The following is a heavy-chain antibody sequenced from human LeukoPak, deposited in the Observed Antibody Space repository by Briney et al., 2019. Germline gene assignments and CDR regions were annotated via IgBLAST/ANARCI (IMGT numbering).Heavy chain of an antibody. CDR1: GGSIRSFY. CDR2: IFYSGST. D-gene: IGHD6-13*01. V-gene: IGHV4-59*08. CDR3: ARSPYSRSIDY. J-gene: IGHJ4*02. Sequence: SETLSLTCTVSGGSIRSFYWSWIRQPPGKGLEWIGYIFYSGSTNYNPSLKSRVTISVDTSKNQFSLKLSSVTAADTAVYYCARSPYSRSIDYWGQGTLVTVSS.